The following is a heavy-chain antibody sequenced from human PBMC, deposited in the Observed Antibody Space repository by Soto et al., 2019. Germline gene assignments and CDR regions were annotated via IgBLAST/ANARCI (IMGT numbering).Heavy chain of an antibody. CDR1: GGSISSYY. Sequence: SETLSLTCTVSGGSISSYYWSWIRQPPGKGLEWIRYIYYSGSTNYNPSLKSRVTISVDTSKNQFSLKLSSVTAADTAVYYCARDLGTYYDFWSGNNWFDPWGQGTLVTVSS. V-gene: IGHV4-59*01. CDR3: ARDLGTYYDFWSGNNWFDP. D-gene: IGHD3-3*01. J-gene: IGHJ5*02. CDR2: IYYSGST.